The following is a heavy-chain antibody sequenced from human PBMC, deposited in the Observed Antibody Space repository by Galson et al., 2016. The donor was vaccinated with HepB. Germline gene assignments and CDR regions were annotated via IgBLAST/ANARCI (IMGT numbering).Heavy chain of an antibody. CDR3: ARVDIVTTNYFDH. CDR2: ITHSGSA. D-gene: IGHD5-12*01. J-gene: IGHJ4*02. Sequence: SETLSLTCEVYGEFFIGYYWSWIRQSPGKGLEWIGEITHSGSATYNPSLKSRATLSVDPSKTQFSLKMTSVTAADTAVYYCARVDIVTTNYFDHWGQGTLVTVSS. V-gene: IGHV4-34*01. CDR1: GEFFIGYY.